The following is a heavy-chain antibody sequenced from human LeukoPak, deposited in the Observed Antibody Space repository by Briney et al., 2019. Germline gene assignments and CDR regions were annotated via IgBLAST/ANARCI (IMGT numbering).Heavy chain of an antibody. CDR3: ARDLIGFGELLYGPDAFDI. CDR1: GFTFSSYE. CDR2: ISSSGSTI. J-gene: IGHJ3*02. V-gene: IGHV3-48*03. D-gene: IGHD3-10*01. Sequence: PGGSLRLSCAASGFTFSSYEMNWVRQAPGKGLEWVSYISSSGSTIYYADSVKGRFTISRDNAKNSLYLQMTSLRAHDTAVYYCARDLIGFGELLYGPDAFDIWGQGTMVTVSS.